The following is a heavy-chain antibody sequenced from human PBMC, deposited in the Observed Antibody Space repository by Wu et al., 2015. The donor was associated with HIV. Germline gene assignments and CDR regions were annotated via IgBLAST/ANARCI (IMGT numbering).Heavy chain of an antibody. CDR3: ARDATPITTEFDY. V-gene: IGHV1-2*02. CDR2: INPSGGAT. J-gene: IGHJ4*02. Sequence: QVQLLQSGAEVKKPGASVKVSCVTSGYTFTNYYIHWVRQAPGHGLEWMAWINPSGGATIYAEAFEGRVTLTVDASMKTVYMELDSLTSGDTAMYFCARDATPITTEFDYWGQGTLTIVSS. D-gene: IGHD4-11*01. CDR1: GYTFTNYY.